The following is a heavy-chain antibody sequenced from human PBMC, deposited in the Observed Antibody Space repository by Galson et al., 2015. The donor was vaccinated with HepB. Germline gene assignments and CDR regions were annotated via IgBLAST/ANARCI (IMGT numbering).Heavy chain of an antibody. CDR3: ARSLRAGPIYDAFDI. V-gene: IGHV5-51*03. CDR1: GYTFTTYW. Sequence: SGAEVKKPGESLKVSCKASGYTFTTYWIGWVRQMPGKGLEWMGIIYPTDSDTIYSASFQGQVTISADKSISTAYLQWRSLKASDTAVYFCARSLRAGPIYDAFDIWGQGTLVTVSS. D-gene: IGHD2-21*01. J-gene: IGHJ3*02. CDR2: IYPTDSDT.